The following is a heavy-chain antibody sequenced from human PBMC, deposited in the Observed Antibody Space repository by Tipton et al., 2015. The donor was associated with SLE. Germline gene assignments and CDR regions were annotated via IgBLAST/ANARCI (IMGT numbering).Heavy chain of an antibody. V-gene: IGHV4-59*01. Sequence: LSLTCIVSADSMSSYYWNWIRQPPGKGLEWIGNIYYSGSTKYNPSLESRVTILVDTSKRQFSLKLTSVTAADTAVYYCARGYCDGGRCLGPGFGRFDPWGQGTLVTVSS. J-gene: IGHJ5*02. D-gene: IGHD3-9*01. CDR3: ARGYCDGGRCLGPGFGRFDP. CDR1: ADSMSSYY. CDR2: IYYSGST.